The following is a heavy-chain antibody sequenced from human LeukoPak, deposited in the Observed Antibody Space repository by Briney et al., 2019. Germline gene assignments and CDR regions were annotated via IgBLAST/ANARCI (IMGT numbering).Heavy chain of an antibody. CDR1: GGSISSGGYY. V-gene: IGHV4-31*03. CDR2: IYYSGST. CDR3: ARGRRYSYGTHHDRLFDY. J-gene: IGHJ4*02. D-gene: IGHD5-18*01. Sequence: PSQTLSLTCSVSGGSISSGGYYWSWLRQHPGKGLEWVGDIYYSGSTYYNASLKSRVNISVDTSRKQFSLKLSSVTAADTAVYYCARGRRYSYGTHHDRLFDYWGRGTLVTVSS.